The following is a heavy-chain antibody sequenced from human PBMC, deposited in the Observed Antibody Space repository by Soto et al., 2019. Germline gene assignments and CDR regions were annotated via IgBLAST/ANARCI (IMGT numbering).Heavy chain of an antibody. CDR3: AGRRGNSPLARFDY. CDR1: GYSFINHW. CDR2: IYPGDPHT. V-gene: IGHV5-51*01. D-gene: IGHD1-1*01. Sequence: GESLKISCNGSGYSFINHWIGWVRQMPGKGLEWMGIIYPGDPHTRYSPSFQDQVTISADKSTSTAYLQWSSLKASDTAIYYCAGRRGNSPLARFDYWGQGTLVTVSS. J-gene: IGHJ4*01.